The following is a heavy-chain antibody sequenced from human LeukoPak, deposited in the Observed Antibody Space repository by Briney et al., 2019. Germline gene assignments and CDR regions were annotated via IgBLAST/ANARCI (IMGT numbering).Heavy chain of an antibody. CDR3: ARVPIAAAGTRKHVFDY. Sequence: GGSLRLSCAASGFTFSSYWMHWVRQAPGKGLVWVSRINSDGSSTSYADSVKGRFTISRDNAKNTLHLQMNSLRAEDTAVYYCARVPIAAAGTRKHVFDYGGQGTLVTVSS. V-gene: IGHV3-74*01. J-gene: IGHJ4*02. CDR1: GFTFSSYW. D-gene: IGHD6-13*01. CDR2: INSDGSST.